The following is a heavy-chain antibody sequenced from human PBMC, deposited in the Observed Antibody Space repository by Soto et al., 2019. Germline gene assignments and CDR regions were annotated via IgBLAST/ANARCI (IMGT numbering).Heavy chain of an antibody. CDR1: GFTFSSYG. Sequence: QVQLVESGGGVVQPGRSLRLSCAASGFTFSSYGMHWVRQAPGKGLEWVAVIWYDGSNKYYADSVKGRFTISRDNSKNTLYLQMNSLRAEDTAVYYCARGMIPFGGVTDPWGQGTLVTVSS. J-gene: IGHJ5*02. CDR2: IWYDGSNK. CDR3: ARGMIPFGGVTDP. V-gene: IGHV3-33*01. D-gene: IGHD3-16*01.